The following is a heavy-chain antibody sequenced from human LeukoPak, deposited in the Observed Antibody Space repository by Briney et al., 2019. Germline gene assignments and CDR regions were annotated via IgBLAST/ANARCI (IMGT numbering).Heavy chain of an antibody. J-gene: IGHJ4*02. Sequence: PGGSLRLSCAASGFTFSSYGVHWVRQAPGKGLEWVAVISYDGSSKYYADSVKGRFTISRDNSKNTLYLQMNSLRAEDTAVYYCAKDFRSYYSPIDYWGQGTLVTVSS. CDR1: GFTFSSYG. CDR3: AKDFRSYYSPIDY. CDR2: ISYDGSSK. V-gene: IGHV3-30*18. D-gene: IGHD3-10*01.